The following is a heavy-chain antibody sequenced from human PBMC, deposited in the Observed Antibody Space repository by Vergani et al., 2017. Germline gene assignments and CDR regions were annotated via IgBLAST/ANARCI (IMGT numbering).Heavy chain of an antibody. CDR2: MNPNSGNT. Sequence: QVQLVQSGAEVKKPGASVKVSCKASGYTFTSYDINWVRQATGQGLEWMGWMNPNSGNTGYAQKFQGRVTMTRNTSISTAYMELSSLRSEDTAVYYCARGIHCGGDCYSNDALDIWGQGTMVTVSS. CDR1: GYTFTSYD. D-gene: IGHD2-21*02. CDR3: ARGIHCGGDCYSNDALDI. J-gene: IGHJ3*02. V-gene: IGHV1-8*01.